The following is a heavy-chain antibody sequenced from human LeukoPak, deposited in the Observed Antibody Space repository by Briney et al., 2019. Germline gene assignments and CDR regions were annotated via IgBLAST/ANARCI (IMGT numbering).Heavy chain of an antibody. D-gene: IGHD6-19*01. J-gene: IGHJ4*02. CDR1: GGTFSSYA. Sequence: ASVKVSCKASGGTFSSYAISWVRQAPGQRLEWMGRIIPIFGTANYAQKFQGRVTITADKSTSTAYMELSSLRSEDTAVYYCAIAPIAVAAGFWGQGTLVTVSS. CDR3: AIAPIAVAAGF. CDR2: IIPIFGTA. V-gene: IGHV1-69*06.